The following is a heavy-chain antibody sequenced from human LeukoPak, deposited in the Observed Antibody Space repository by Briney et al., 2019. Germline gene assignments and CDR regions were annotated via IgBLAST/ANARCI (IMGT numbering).Heavy chain of an antibody. CDR3: ARDAYTTTSNWLDP. CDR2: ITGDGSDI. J-gene: IGHJ5*02. D-gene: IGHD4-17*01. Sequence: GGSLRLSCEASGFTLNKYWMHWVRQAPGKGLVWVSRITGDGSDIAYADSVKGRFTVSRDDAKNVLFLQMTSLRVEDTAIYYCARDAYTTTSNWLDPWGQGTLVTVSS. CDR1: GFTLNKYW. V-gene: IGHV3-74*01.